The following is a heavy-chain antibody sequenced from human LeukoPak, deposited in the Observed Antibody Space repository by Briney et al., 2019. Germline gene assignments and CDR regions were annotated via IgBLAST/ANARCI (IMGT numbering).Heavy chain of an antibody. CDR1: GFTFSSYS. Sequence: PGGSLRLSCAASGFTFSSYSMNWVRQAPGKGLEWVSSISSSGSYIYYADSVKGRFTISRDNAKNSLYLQMNSLRAEDTAVYYCARAGRSISSSWPDAFDIWGQGTMVTVSS. D-gene: IGHD6-13*01. J-gene: IGHJ3*02. CDR2: ISSSGSYI. V-gene: IGHV3-21*01. CDR3: ARAGRSISSSWPDAFDI.